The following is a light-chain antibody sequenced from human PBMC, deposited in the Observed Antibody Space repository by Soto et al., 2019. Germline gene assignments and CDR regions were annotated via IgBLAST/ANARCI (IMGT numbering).Light chain of an antibody. CDR3: RQSFSIRWT. CDR1: QSISNY. V-gene: IGKV1-39*01. J-gene: IGKJ1*01. Sequence: DIQMTQSPSSLSASVGDRVTITCRASQSISNYLNWYQQKPGKAPKLLMYAASSLQSGVPSRFSGSGSVTDFTLTISSLQPEDFAIYSCRQSFSIRWTFGQATNVEIK. CDR2: AAS.